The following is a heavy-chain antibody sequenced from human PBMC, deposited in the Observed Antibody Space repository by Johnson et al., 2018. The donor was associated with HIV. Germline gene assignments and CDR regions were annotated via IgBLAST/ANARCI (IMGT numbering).Heavy chain of an antibody. D-gene: IGHD5-24*01. CDR3: AKDMERWLLTSAFDI. CDR1: RFTFNSYD. CDR2: IRYDGSST. V-gene: IGHV3-30*02. Sequence: QVQLVESGGGEVQPGGSLRLSCAASRFTFNSYDMNWVRQAPGKGLEWVAFIRYDGSSTYYGDSVKGRFTISRDNAKNSLYLQMNSLRAEDTALYYCAKDMERWLLTSAFDIWGQGTMVTVSS. J-gene: IGHJ3*02.